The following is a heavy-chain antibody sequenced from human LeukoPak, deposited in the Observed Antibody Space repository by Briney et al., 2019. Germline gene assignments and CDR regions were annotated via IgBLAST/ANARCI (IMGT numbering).Heavy chain of an antibody. D-gene: IGHD2-2*01. Sequence: GASVKVSCKASGYTFHSYGISWVRQAPGQGLEWMGWIGVNNVDTKYAHRFQGRVTMTTDTSTSTAYMELRSLRSDDTAVYYCGRQCSSTGCYGGALDIWGPGTMVTVSS. V-gene: IGHV1-18*01. J-gene: IGHJ3*02. CDR2: IGVNNVDT. CDR3: GRQCSSTGCYGGALDI. CDR1: GYTFHSYG.